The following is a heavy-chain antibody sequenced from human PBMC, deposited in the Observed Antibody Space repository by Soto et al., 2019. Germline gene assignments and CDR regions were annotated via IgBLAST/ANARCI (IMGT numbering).Heavy chain of an antibody. V-gene: IGHV1-69*01. CDR3: ARDLETTTTYYYYGMDV. CDR2: SIPIFGTA. CDR1: GGTFSSYA. J-gene: IGHJ6*02. D-gene: IGHD1-26*01. Sequence: QVQLVQSGAEVKKPGSSVKVSCKASGGTFSSYAISWVRQAPGQGLEWMGGSIPIFGTANYAQKFQGRVTITADESTSTAYMELSSLRSEDTAVYYCARDLETTTTYYYYGMDVWGQGTTVTVSS.